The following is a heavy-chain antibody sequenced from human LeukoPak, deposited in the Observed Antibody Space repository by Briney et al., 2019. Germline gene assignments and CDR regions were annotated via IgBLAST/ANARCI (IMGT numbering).Heavy chain of an antibody. D-gene: IGHD3-16*02. CDR1: GFTFSSYS. Sequence: GGSLRLSCAASGFTFSSYSMNWVRQAPGKGLEWVSSISSSSSYIYYADSVKGRFTISRDNAKNSLYLQMNSLRAEDTAVYYCAKHPAAMITFGGVIGADAFDIWGQGTMVTVSS. CDR2: ISSSSSYI. CDR3: AKHPAAMITFGGVIGADAFDI. J-gene: IGHJ3*02. V-gene: IGHV3-21*04.